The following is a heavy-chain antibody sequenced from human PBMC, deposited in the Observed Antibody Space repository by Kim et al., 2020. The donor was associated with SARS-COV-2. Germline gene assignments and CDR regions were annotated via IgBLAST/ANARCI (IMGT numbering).Heavy chain of an antibody. CDR2: ISGGGGST. CDR1: GFTFSSYA. CDR3: AKDRRFASGSNCFDP. V-gene: IGHV3-23*01. D-gene: IGHD3-10*01. Sequence: GGSLRLSCAASGFTFSSYAMSWVRQAPGKGLEWVSAISGGGGSTYYADSVKGRFTISRDNSKNTLYLQMNSLRAEDTAVYYCAKDRRFASGSNCFDPWGQGILVTVSS. J-gene: IGHJ5*02.